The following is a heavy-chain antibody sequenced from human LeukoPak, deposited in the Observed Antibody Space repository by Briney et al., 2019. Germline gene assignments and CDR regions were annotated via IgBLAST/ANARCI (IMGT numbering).Heavy chain of an antibody. CDR2: ISSSSSYI. J-gene: IGHJ5*02. D-gene: IGHD2-15*01. V-gene: IGHV3-21*01. Sequence: KPGGSLRLSCVASGFTFSSYSMNWVRQAPGKGLEWVSSISSSSSYIYYADSVKGRFTISRDNSKNMLYLQMNSLRAEDTAVYYCARTQSFLGYCSGGSCLNWFDPWGQGTLVTVSS. CDR1: GFTFSSYS. CDR3: ARTQSFLGYCSGGSCLNWFDP.